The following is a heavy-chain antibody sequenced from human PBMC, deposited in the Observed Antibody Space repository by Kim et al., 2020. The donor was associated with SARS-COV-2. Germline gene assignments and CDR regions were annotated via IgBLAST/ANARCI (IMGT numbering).Heavy chain of an antibody. V-gene: IGHV1-18*04. CDR3: AREDENSGCYSLDFDY. CDR1: GYNFVTYS. CDR2: ISAYNGDI. J-gene: IGHJ4*02. D-gene: IGHD2-21*02. Sequence: ASVKVSCKASGYNFVTYSISWVRQAPGQGLEWMGWISAYNGDIKVSQKFQGRVIMTTDTATSTGYLELTNLTSDDTAVYYCAREDENSGCYSLDFDYWGQGTLVIVSS.